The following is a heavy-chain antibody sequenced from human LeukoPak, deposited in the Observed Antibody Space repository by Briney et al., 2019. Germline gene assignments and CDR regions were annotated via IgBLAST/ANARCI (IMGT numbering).Heavy chain of an antibody. CDR1: GCSLSSSNW. V-gene: IGHV4-4*02. J-gene: IGHJ6*03. CDR2: IYHSGST. Sequence: PSETLSLTCAVSGCSLSSSNWWSGGRAPPGKGLEWIGEIYHSGSTNYKPSLKSRVTISVDTSKNQFSLKLSCVTAADTAVYYCARHKDYYYSYMAVWGKGTTVTISS. CDR3: ARHKDYYYSYMAV.